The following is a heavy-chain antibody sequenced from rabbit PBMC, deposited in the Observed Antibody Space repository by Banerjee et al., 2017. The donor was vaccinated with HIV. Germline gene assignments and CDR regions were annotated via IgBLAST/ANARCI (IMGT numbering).Heavy chain of an antibody. CDR1: GFSFSSSYY. V-gene: IGHV1S45*01. CDR2: IYAVSGGSS. J-gene: IGHJ3*01. CDR3: ASGSGYYGTRLDL. D-gene: IGHD8-1*01. Sequence: QEQLEESGGDLVKPEGSLTLTCTASGFSFSSSYYMCWVRQAPGKGLEWIACIYAVSGGSSYYASWAKGRFTISKTSSTTVTLQMTSLTAADTATYFCASGSGYYGTRLDLWGPGTLVTVS.